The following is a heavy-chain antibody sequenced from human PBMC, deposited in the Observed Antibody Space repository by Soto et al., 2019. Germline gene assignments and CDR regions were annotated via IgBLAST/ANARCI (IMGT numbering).Heavy chain of an antibody. CDR1: GFTFSSYG. Sequence: QVPLVESGGGVVQPGRSLRLSCAASGFTFSSYGMHWVRQAPGKGLEWVAVIWYDGSNKYYADYVKGRFTISRDNSKNTLYLQMNSLGAEDTAVYYWARDGGPHYFDYWGQGTLVTVSS. V-gene: IGHV3-33*01. CDR3: ARDGGPHYFDY. CDR2: IWYDGSNK. J-gene: IGHJ4*02.